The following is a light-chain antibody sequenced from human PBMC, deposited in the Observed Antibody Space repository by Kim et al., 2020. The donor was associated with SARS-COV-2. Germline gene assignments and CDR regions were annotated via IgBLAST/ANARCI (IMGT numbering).Light chain of an antibody. CDR2: EVS. CDR3: SSYAGTNFFV. V-gene: IGLV2-8*01. J-gene: IGLJ1*01. CDR1: SRDVGFYNY. Sequence: GQSVTISCTGTSRDVGFYNYVSWYQHHPGKVPQLLIYEVSQRPSGVPDRFSGSKSGNTASLTVSGLQAEDEADYYCSSYAGTNFFVFGTGTKVTVL.